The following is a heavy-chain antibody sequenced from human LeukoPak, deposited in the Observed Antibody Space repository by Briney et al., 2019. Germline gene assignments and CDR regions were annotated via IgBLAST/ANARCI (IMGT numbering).Heavy chain of an antibody. CDR3: ARRYDYGDY. V-gene: IGHV3-48*04. J-gene: IGHJ4*02. D-gene: IGHD2-2*01. CDR2: ISPSSTTI. Sequence: GGSLRLSCAASGFTLSGYSTSWVRQAPGKGLEWVSYISPSSTTIYYADSVKGRFTISRDNAKNSLSLQMNSLRAEDTAVYYCARRYDYGDYWGQGTLVTVSS. CDR1: GFTLSGYS.